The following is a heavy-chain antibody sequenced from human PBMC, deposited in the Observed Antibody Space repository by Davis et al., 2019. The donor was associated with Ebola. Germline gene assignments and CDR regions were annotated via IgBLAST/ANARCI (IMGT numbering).Heavy chain of an antibody. Sequence: MPSETLSLTCNVSGDSIGSGDNYWSWIRQPPGKGLEWIGYIYASGSAYYNPSLRSRLTLSIDTSKNEFSLKLSSVTAADTAVYYCTRGLVGMKSAYGMDVWGQGTTVIVSS. CDR2: IYASGSA. CDR1: GDSIGSGDNY. J-gene: IGHJ6*02. V-gene: IGHV4-30-4*02. CDR3: TRGLVGMKSAYGMDV. D-gene: IGHD1-14*01.